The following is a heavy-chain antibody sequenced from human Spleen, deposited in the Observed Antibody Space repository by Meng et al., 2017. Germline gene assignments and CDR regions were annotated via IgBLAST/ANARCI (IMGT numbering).Heavy chain of an antibody. J-gene: IGHJ4*02. D-gene: IGHD3-22*01. CDR1: GGSFSNYY. Sequence: GSLRLSCAIYGGSFSNYYWSWIRQPPGKGLEWIGEINHSGSTNYNPSLESRATISVDTSQNNLSLKLSSVTAADTAVYYCARGDSSGYYSIDYWGQGTLVTVSS. V-gene: IGHV4-34*01. CDR2: INHSGST. CDR3: ARGDSSGYYSIDY.